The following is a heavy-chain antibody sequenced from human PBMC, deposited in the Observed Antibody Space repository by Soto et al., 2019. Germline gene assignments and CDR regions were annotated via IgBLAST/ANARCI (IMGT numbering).Heavy chain of an antibody. CDR3: AKDCIAGAVFNGMDV. D-gene: IGHD6-13*01. Sequence: EVQLVESGGGLVQPGRSLRLSCAASGFKFDDYAMHWVRQAPGKGLAWVAGISWNSGGIVYADSVKGRFTISRDNAKMALSLQMNSLRAEDTACYYCAKDCIAGAVFNGMDVWGQGTTVTVSS. CDR1: GFKFDDYA. CDR2: ISWNSGGI. V-gene: IGHV3-9*01. J-gene: IGHJ6*01.